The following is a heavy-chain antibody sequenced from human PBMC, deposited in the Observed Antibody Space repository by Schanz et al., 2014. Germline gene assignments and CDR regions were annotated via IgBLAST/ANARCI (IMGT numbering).Heavy chain of an antibody. Sequence: VQLVESGGGLVQPGGSLRLSCAASGFSFNNYWMTWFRQAPGKGLEWVAVISYDGSNKYYADSVKGRFTISRDNSKNTLYLQMNSLRAEDTAVYYCARDPSGSYGWFDPWGQGTLVTVSS. CDR2: ISYDGSNK. D-gene: IGHD1-26*01. CDR3: ARDPSGSYGWFDP. V-gene: IGHV3-30*03. J-gene: IGHJ5*02. CDR1: GFSFNNYW.